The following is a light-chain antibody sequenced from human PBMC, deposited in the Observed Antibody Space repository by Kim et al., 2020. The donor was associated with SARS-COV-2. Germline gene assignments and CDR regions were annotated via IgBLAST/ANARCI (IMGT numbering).Light chain of an antibody. V-gene: IGKV1-33*01. Sequence: PSALPASVGDRVTTTCQASQDITNYLNWYQQKPGEAPKLLSCDASNLETGVPSRFSGSGSGTDFTFTISSLQPEDIATYYCQQFRTFGQGNKLEI. CDR3: QQFRT. CDR2: DAS. J-gene: IGKJ2*02. CDR1: QDITNY.